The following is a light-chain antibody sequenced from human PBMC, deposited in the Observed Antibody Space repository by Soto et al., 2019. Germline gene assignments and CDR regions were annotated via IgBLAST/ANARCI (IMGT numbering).Light chain of an antibody. Sequence: QSALTQPASVSGSPGQSITISCTGTSSDVGGFNFVSWYQQHPGKASKLMIYEVSNRPSGVSNRFSGSKSGTTASLTISGLQAEDEAHYYCSSYTTSSALVFGVGTKLTVL. J-gene: IGLJ2*01. V-gene: IGLV2-14*01. CDR1: SSDVGGFNF. CDR2: EVS. CDR3: SSYTTSSALV.